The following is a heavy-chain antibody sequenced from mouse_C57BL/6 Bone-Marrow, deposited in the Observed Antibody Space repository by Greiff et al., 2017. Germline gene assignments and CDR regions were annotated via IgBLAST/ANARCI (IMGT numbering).Heavy chain of an antibody. CDR2: ISSGGSYT. V-gene: IGHV5-6*01. CDR3: ARPTGFAY. CDR1: GFTFSSYG. Sequence: EVKLMESGGDLVKPGGSLKLSCAASGFTFSSYGMSWVRQTPDKRLEWVATISSGGSYTYYPDSVKGRFTISRANAKNTLYLQMCSLKSEDTAMYYCARPTGFAYWGQGTLVTVSA. J-gene: IGHJ3*01.